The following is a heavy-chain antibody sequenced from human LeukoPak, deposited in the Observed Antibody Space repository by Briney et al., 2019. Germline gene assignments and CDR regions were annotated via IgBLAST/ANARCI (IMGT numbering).Heavy chain of an antibody. J-gene: IGHJ4*02. CDR2: IIPIFGTA. CDR1: GGTFSSYA. V-gene: IGHV1-69*06. D-gene: IGHD3-9*01. CDR3: ARTIYTSNYDILTGYHDY. Sequence: ASVKVSCRASGGTFSSYAISWVRQAPGQGLEWMGGIIPIFGTANYAQKFQGRVTITADKSTSTAYMELSSLRSEDTAVYYCARTIYTSNYDILTGYHDYWGQGTLATVSS.